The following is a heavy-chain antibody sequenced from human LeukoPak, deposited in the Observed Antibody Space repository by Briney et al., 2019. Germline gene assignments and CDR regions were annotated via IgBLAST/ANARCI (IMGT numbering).Heavy chain of an antibody. J-gene: IGHJ5*02. V-gene: IGHV5-51*01. CDR3: ARLALDSSSWYSNWFDP. Sequence: GESLKISCKGSGYSFTSYWIGWVRQMPGKGLEWMGIIYPGDSDTRYSPSFQGQVTISADKSISTAYLQWSSLKASGTAMYYCARLALDSSSWYSNWFDPWGQGTLVTVSS. CDR1: GYSFTSYW. D-gene: IGHD6-13*01. CDR2: IYPGDSDT.